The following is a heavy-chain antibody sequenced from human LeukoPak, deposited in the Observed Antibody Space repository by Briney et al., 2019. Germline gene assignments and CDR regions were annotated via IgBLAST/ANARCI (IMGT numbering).Heavy chain of an antibody. D-gene: IGHD2-15*01. CDR2: ITSRSSTK. Sequence: PGGSLRLSCAASGFTFSTYSMNWVRQAPGKGLEWVSHITSRSSTKYYADSVKGRFTISRDNAKNSLYLQMTRLRAEDTAVYYCARESLYCSGGSCYQYYFDYWGQGTLVTVSS. V-gene: IGHV3-48*01. CDR3: ARESLYCSGGSCYQYYFDY. J-gene: IGHJ4*02. CDR1: GFTFSTYS.